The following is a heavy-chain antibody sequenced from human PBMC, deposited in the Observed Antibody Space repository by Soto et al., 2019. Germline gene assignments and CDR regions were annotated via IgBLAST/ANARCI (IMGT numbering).Heavy chain of an antibody. V-gene: IGHV1-69*13. CDR3: AVSHSRDETMYYFDY. CDR2: IIPIFGTA. Sequence: SVKVSCKASGGTFSSYAISWVRQAPGQGLEWMGGIIPIFGTANYAQKFQGRVTITADESTSTAYMELSSLRSEDTAVYYCAVSHSRDETMYYFDYWGQGTLVTVSS. J-gene: IGHJ4*02. CDR1: GGTFSSYA. D-gene: IGHD1-1*01.